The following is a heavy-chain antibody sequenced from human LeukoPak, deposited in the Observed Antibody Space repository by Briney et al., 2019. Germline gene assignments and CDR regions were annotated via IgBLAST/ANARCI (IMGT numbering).Heavy chain of an antibody. J-gene: IGHJ4*02. CDR3: TRSGPELGFDY. D-gene: IGHD1-7*01. Sequence: GGSLRLSCAASGFTFSNFALHWVRQAPGKGLEWVSVISYDGYNTSYIDSVKARFRISRDNSRNTLFLQMNSLRPEDTAMYYCTRSGPELGFDYWGQGTRVTVSS. V-gene: IGHV3-30-3*01. CDR2: ISYDGYNT. CDR1: GFTFSNFA.